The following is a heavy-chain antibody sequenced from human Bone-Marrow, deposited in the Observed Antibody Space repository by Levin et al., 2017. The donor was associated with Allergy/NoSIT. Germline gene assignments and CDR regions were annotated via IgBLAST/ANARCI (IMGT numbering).Heavy chain of an antibody. Sequence: GGSLRLSCAASGFTFSSYAMHWVRQAPGKGLEWVAVISYDGSNKYYADSVKGRFTISRDNSKNTLYLQMNSLRAEDTAVYYCARGGGWVLRWGQGTLVTVSS. V-gene: IGHV3-30-3*01. CDR2: ISYDGSNK. D-gene: IGHD3-16*01. CDR1: GFTFSSYA. CDR3: ARGGGWVLR. J-gene: IGHJ4*02.